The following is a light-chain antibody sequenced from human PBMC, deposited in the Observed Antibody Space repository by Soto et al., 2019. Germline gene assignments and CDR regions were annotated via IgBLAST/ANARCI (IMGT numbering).Light chain of an antibody. J-gene: IGKJ4*01. CDR2: GTS. CDR3: QQYNNWPPLT. V-gene: IGKV3-15*01. Sequence: EIVMTQSPATLSLSPGERATLFCRASQSVSSNLAWYQQKAGQAPRLLIYGTSTRATGIPARFSGSGSGTDFTLTISSLQSEDFAVYYCQQYNNWPPLTFGGGTKVEIK. CDR1: QSVSSN.